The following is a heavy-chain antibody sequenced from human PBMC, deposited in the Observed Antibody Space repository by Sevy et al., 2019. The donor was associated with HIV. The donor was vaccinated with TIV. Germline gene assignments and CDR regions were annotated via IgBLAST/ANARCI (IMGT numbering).Heavy chain of an antibody. Sequence: ASVKVSCKASGGTFSSYAISWVRQAPGQGLEWMGGIIPIFGTANYAQKFQGRVTITADESTSTAYMELSSLRSEDTAVYYCARGARGYGYDSYYFDYWGQGTLVTVSS. J-gene: IGHJ4*02. D-gene: IGHD5-12*01. V-gene: IGHV1-69*13. CDR2: IIPIFGTA. CDR3: ARGARGYGYDSYYFDY. CDR1: GGTFSSYA.